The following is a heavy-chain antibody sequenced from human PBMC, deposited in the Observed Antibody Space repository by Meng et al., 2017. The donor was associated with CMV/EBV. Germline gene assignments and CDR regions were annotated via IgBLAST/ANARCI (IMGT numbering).Heavy chain of an antibody. CDR2: INHSGST. CDR1: GGSFSGYY. CDR3: ARLTRSTYGLDC. J-gene: IGHJ4*02. V-gene: IGHV4-34*01. D-gene: IGHD1-7*01. Sequence: SETLSLTCAVYGGSFSGYYWSWIRQPPGKGLEWIGEINHSGSTNYNPSLKSRVTISVDTSKNQFSLKLSSVTAADTAVYYCARLTRSTYGLDCWGQGTLVTVSS.